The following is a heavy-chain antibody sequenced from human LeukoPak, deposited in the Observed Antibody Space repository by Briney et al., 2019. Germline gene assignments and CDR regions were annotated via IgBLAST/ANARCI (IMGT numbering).Heavy chain of an antibody. CDR2: ISSSGNTI. CDR3: TSRGHSLTGRNFDY. D-gene: IGHD3-10*01. CDR1: GFTFSDFS. V-gene: IGHV3-48*01. J-gene: IGHJ4*02. Sequence: PGGFLRLSCAASGFTFSDFSANWVRQTPGKGLEWVSYISSSGNTIYYANSVEGRFTISRDNAKNSLYLQMNSLRAEDTALYYCTSRGHSLTGRNFDYWGQGALVSVSS.